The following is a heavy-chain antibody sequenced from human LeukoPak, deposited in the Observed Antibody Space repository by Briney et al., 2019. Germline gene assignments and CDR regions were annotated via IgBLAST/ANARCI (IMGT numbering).Heavy chain of an antibody. J-gene: IGHJ4*02. Sequence: SETLSLTCTVSSGSISSYYWSWIRQPPGKGLEWIGYIYTSGSTNYNPSLKSRVTISVDTSKNQFSLKLSSVTAADTAVYYCARHEYDSSGYYAYYFDYWGQGTLVTVSS. CDR3: ARHEYDSSGYYAYYFDY. CDR2: IYTSGST. CDR1: SGSISSYY. V-gene: IGHV4-4*09. D-gene: IGHD3-22*01.